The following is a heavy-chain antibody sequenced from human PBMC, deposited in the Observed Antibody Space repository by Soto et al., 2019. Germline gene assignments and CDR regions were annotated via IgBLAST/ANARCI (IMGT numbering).Heavy chain of an antibody. D-gene: IGHD2-15*01. CDR1: GFSLSNVRMG. CDR3: ARVTVMVIENYSYAVAV. V-gene: IGHV2-26*01. J-gene: IGHJ6*02. CDR2: IFSNDDK. Sequence: QVTLKESGPVLVKPTETLTLTCTVSGFSLSNVRMGVSWIRQPPGKALEWLAHIFSNDDKSYNTSLKSRLTISKATSKSQVVLTMNNMDPVDTATYVCARVTVMVIENYSYAVAVWGQGTTVTVSS.